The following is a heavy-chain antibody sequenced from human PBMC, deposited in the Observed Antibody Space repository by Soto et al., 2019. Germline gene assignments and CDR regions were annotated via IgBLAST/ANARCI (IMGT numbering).Heavy chain of an antibody. D-gene: IGHD2-15*01. Sequence: SVKVSCKASGGSLSTNPISWVRQAPGQGLEWMGGTGSGTGPGNHAQKFQGRLTVTADKSTSTVYMELTNLSSEDTAVYYCARRHSGGFFRFFDSWGQGTLITVSS. CDR3: ARRHSGGFFRFFDS. CDR2: TGSGTGPG. J-gene: IGHJ4*02. CDR1: GGSLSTNP. V-gene: IGHV1-69*06.